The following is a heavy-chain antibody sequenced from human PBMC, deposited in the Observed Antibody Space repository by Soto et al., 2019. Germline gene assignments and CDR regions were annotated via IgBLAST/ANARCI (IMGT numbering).Heavy chain of an antibody. CDR3: ARFTVVRAPATVKSTSWFDP. J-gene: IGHJ5*02. CDR2: IAGAGVAT. CDR1: GFTFSDFA. D-gene: IGHD3-10*01. V-gene: IGHV3-23*01. Sequence: PGGSLRLSCAASGFTFSDFAMIWVRQAPGKGLEWISSIAGAGVATDFADSVKGRFTISRDNSKNTLYLQMSSLRAEDTAVYYCARFTVVRAPATVKSTSWFDPWGQGILVTVSS.